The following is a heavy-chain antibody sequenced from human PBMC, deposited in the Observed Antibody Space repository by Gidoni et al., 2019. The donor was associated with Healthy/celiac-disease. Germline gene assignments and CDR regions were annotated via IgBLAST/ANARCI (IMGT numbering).Heavy chain of an antibody. Sequence: QVQLVESGGGVVQPGRSLSLSCAASGFTFSNFGMHWVRQAPGEGLECVAVISYDGRNKYDADSVKGRFTISRDNSKNTLYLQMNSLRAEDTAVYYCAKEVGAAHFDYWGQGTLVTVSS. V-gene: IGHV3-30*18. CDR2: ISYDGRNK. J-gene: IGHJ4*02. CDR3: AKEVGAAHFDY. CDR1: GFTFSNFG. D-gene: IGHD2-15*01.